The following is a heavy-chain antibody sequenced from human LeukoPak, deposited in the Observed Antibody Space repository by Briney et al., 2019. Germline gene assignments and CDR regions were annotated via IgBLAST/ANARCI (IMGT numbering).Heavy chain of an antibody. J-gene: IGHJ1*01. Sequence: RGSLRLSCAASEFTFSDYWMHWVRQAPGKGLVWVSRINNDGSSTTYADSVKGRFTISRDNAKNTLYLQMNGLRAEDTAVYYCARAPYSSSFEYFQHWGQGTLVTVSS. CDR1: EFTFSDYW. V-gene: IGHV3-74*01. CDR2: INNDGSST. D-gene: IGHD6-13*01. CDR3: ARAPYSSSFEYFQH.